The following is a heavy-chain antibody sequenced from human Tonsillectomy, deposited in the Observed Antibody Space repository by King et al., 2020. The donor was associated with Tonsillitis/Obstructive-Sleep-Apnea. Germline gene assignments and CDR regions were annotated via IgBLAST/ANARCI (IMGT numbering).Heavy chain of an antibody. Sequence: VQLVESGGGLVQPGGSLRLSCAASGFTFSDHYMDWVRQAPGKGLEWVGRTRNKANSYTTEYAASVKGRFTISRDDSKNSLYLQMNSLKTEDTAVYYCAAYGDYPDDAFDIWGQGTMVTVSS. J-gene: IGHJ3*02. V-gene: IGHV3-72*01. CDR2: TRNKANSYTT. CDR3: AAYGDYPDDAFDI. D-gene: IGHD4-17*01. CDR1: GFTFSDHY.